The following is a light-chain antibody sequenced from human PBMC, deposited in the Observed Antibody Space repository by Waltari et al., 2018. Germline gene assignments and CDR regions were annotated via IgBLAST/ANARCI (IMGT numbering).Light chain of an antibody. CDR2: KAS. CDR3: QQYRNLWT. CDR1: LSLSNW. J-gene: IGKJ1*01. Sequence: DIQMTQSPSTLSASVGDRVTITCRASLSLSNWLAWYQQKAGKAPKVLIYKASTLESGVPSRFSGSGSGTEFTLTISSLQPDDFATYYCQQYRNLWTFGQGTKVEIK. V-gene: IGKV1-5*03.